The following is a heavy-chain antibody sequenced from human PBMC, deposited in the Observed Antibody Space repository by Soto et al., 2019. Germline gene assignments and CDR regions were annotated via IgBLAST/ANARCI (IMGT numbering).Heavy chain of an antibody. CDR1: GGSISSGDYY. J-gene: IGHJ6*02. V-gene: IGHV4-30-4*01. Sequence: LSETLSLTCTVSGGSISSGDYYWSWIRQPPGKGLEWIGYIYYSGTTYYNPSLKSRVTISVDTSKNQFSLKVNSVTAADTAVYYCARALIQLWPHYYYGMDVWGQGTTVTVSS. CDR3: ARALIQLWPHYYYGMDV. D-gene: IGHD5-18*01. CDR2: IYYSGTT.